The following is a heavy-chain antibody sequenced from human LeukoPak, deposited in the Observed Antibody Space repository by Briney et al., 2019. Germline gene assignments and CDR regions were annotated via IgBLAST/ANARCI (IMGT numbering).Heavy chain of an antibody. CDR2: FNPIFGSA. J-gene: IGHJ5*02. CDR1: GDSFGTYG. V-gene: IGHV1-69*05. Sequence: GASVKVSCKASGDSFGTYGITWVRQAPGEGLEWMGGFNPIFGSAQYAQKFQGRVTITMDESARTVYMELSSLRSEDTTIYYCARDFGSGVFDPWGQGTLVTVSS. D-gene: IGHD3-10*01. CDR3: ARDFGSGVFDP.